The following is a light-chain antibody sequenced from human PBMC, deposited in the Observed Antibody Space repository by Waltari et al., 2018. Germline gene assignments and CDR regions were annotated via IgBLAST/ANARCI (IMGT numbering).Light chain of an antibody. J-gene: IGKJ1*01. CDR3: LQYNDWPPWT. CDR2: GAS. V-gene: IGKV3-15*01. Sequence: EIVMTQSPATLSVSPGERATLSCKASQSVTSNLACYQQKPGQAPRLLIFGASTRAADIPARFSGSGSGTEFTLTISSLQSEDFAVYYCLQYNDWPPWTFGQGTKVEI. CDR1: QSVTSN.